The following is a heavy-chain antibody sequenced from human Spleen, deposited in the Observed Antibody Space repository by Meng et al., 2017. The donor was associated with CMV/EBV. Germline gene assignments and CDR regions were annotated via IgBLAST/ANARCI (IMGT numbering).Heavy chain of an antibody. J-gene: IGHJ4*02. D-gene: IGHD6-13*01. CDR3: ARQELAYSSSWYLAY. V-gene: IGHV5-51*01. CDR1: GDNFTTYW. CDR2: IYPGDSDT. Sequence: SGDNFTTYWIGWVRQIPGKGLEWMGIIYPGDSDTRYSPSFQGQVTISADKSISTAYLQWSSLKASDTAIYYCARQELAYSSSWYLAYWGQGTLVTVSS.